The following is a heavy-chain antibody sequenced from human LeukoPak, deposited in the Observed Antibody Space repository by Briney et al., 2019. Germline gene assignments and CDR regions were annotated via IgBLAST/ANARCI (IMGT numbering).Heavy chain of an antibody. Sequence: ASVTVSCKASGYTFTSYDINWVRQATGQGLECMGWMNPNSGNTGYAQKFQGRVTMTRNTSISTAYMELSSLRSEDTAVYYCARAKSGYYPYYYYYMDVWGKGTTVTVSS. CDR1: GYTFTSYD. D-gene: IGHD3-22*01. V-gene: IGHV1-8*01. CDR2: MNPNSGNT. J-gene: IGHJ6*03. CDR3: ARAKSGYYPYYYYYMDV.